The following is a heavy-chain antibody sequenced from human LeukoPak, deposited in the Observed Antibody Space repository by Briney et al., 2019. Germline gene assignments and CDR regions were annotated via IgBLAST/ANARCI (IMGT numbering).Heavy chain of an antibody. Sequence: XGSLSLSCAASGFTFDGYGMSWVRPAPGKGLEWVSGINWNGGSTGYADSVKGRFTISRDNAKNSLYLQMNSLRAEDTALYYCARGSDYVWGSYLGNFDYWGQGTLVTVSS. CDR3: ARGSDYVWGSYLGNFDY. D-gene: IGHD3-16*02. V-gene: IGHV3-20*04. CDR1: GFTFDGYG. CDR2: INWNGGST. J-gene: IGHJ4*02.